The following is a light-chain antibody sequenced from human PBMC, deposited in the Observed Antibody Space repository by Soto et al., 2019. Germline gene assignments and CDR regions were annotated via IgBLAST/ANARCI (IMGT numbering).Light chain of an antibody. Sequence: QSALTQPASVSGSPGQSITISCTGTNSDVGGYNYVSWYQQHPGKAPKIIIYEVTNRPSGVSNRFSGSKSGNTASQTISGLQAEDDADYYCSSFTSRFTFNYIFGTGTKLTVL. CDR2: EVT. V-gene: IGLV2-14*01. CDR1: NSDVGGYNY. J-gene: IGLJ1*01. CDR3: SSFTSRFTFNYI.